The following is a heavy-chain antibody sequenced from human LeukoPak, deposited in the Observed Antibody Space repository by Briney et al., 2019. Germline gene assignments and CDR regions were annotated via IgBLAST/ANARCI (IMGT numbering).Heavy chain of an antibody. CDR1: GYTFTSYT. V-gene: IGHV1-18*01. D-gene: IGHD2-21*01. Sequence: GASVKVSCKASGYTFTSYTMNWVRQAPGQGLEWMGWISAYNGNTNYAQNLQGRVTMTTDTSTSTAYMELSRLRSDDTAVYYCARDGRGHVVEQNWFDPWGQGTLVTVSS. J-gene: IGHJ5*02. CDR3: ARDGRGHVVEQNWFDP. CDR2: ISAYNGNT.